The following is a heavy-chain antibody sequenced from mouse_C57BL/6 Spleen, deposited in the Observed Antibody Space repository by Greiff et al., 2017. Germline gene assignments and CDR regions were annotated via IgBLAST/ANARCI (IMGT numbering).Heavy chain of an antibody. D-gene: IGHD2-3*01. V-gene: IGHV1-55*01. J-gene: IGHJ2*01. CDR2: IYPGSGST. CDR1: GYTFTSYW. Sequence: QVQLQQPGAELVKPGASVKMSCKASGYTFTSYWITWVKQRPGQGLEWIGDIYPGSGSTNYNEKFMSKATLTVDTSSSTAYMQLSSLTSEDSAVYYCARRDGSLPYFDYWGQGTTLTVSS. CDR3: ARRDGSLPYFDY.